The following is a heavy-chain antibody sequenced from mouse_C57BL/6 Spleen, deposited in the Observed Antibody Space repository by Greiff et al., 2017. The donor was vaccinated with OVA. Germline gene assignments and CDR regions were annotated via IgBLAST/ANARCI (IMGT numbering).Heavy chain of an antibody. CDR2: INPSSGYT. CDR1: GYTFTSYT. D-gene: IGHD1-3*01. Sequence: VQLQQSGAELARPGASVKMSCKASGYTFTSYTMHWVKQRPGQGLEWIGYINPSSGYTKYNQKFKDKATLTADKSSSTAYMQLSSLTSEDSAVYYGARSSGNNAWFAYWGQGTLVTVSA. J-gene: IGHJ3*01. CDR3: ARSSGNNAWFAY. V-gene: IGHV1-4*01.